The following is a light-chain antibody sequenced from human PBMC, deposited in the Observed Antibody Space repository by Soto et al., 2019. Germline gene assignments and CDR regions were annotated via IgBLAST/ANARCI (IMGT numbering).Light chain of an antibody. CDR3: AAWDDSLIGV. V-gene: IGLV1-47*02. CDR1: SSNIGSNY. Sequence: QSVLTQPPSASGTPGQRVTISCSGSSSNIGSNYVYWYQQLPGTAPKLLIYSNKQRPSGVPDRFSGSKSGTSASLAISGLQSEDEADYYCAAWDDSLIGVFGGGTKLTVL. CDR2: SNK. J-gene: IGLJ2*01.